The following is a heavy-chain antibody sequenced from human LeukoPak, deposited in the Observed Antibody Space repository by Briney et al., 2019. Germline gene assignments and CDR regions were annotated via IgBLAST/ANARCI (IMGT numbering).Heavy chain of an antibody. J-gene: IGHJ4*02. D-gene: IGHD6-19*01. CDR2: IKPNSGDT. CDR1: GYTFTGYY. V-gene: IGHV1-2*02. Sequence: ASVKVSCKASGYTFTGYYMHWVRQAPGQGLEWMGWIKPNSGDTNYAQKFQGRVTMTSDTSINTAYMELTRLRSDDTAVYYCAREAAGADYWGQGTLVTVSS. CDR3: AREAAGADY.